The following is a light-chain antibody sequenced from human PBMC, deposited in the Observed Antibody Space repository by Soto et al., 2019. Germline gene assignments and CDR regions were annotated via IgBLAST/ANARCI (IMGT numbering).Light chain of an antibody. CDR2: NAS. CDR1: QDIRIF. V-gene: IGKV3-11*01. Sequence: EIVLTQSPATLSLSPGDSATLSCTASQDIRIFLAWYQQKPGQAPRLLIYNASQRATGIPARFTGSGSGTDFTLTIRSLGPEDFAVYYCQQRYNWPPLTCGGGTKVEIK. CDR3: QQRYNWPPLT. J-gene: IGKJ4*01.